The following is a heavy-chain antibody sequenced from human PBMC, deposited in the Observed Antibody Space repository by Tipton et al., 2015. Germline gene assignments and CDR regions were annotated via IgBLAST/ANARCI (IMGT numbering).Heavy chain of an antibody. J-gene: IGHJ4*02. Sequence: TLSLTCTVSDDSISGGGFYWSWIRHLPGKGLEWIGDISRSGSTDYNPSLQSRLTISLDTSKSQFSLQLSSMTAADTAVYYCARVGRYSTTWYFDYWGQGTLVTVSS. CDR1: DDSISGGGFY. CDR3: ARVGRYSTTWYFDY. D-gene: IGHD2-2*01. V-gene: IGHV4-31*03. CDR2: ISRSGST.